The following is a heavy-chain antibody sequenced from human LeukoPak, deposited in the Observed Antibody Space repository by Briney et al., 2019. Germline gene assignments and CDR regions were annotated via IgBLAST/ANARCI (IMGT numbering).Heavy chain of an antibody. J-gene: IGHJ4*02. CDR3: AYDYGGNSGGFDY. Sequence: GGSLRLSCAASGFTFSSYAMSWVRQAPGKGLEWVSAISGSGGSTYYADSVKGRSTISRDNSKNTLYLQMNSLRAEDTAVYYCAYDYGGNSGGFDYWGQGTLVTVSS. CDR1: GFTFSSYA. CDR2: ISGSGGST. V-gene: IGHV3-23*01. D-gene: IGHD4-17*01.